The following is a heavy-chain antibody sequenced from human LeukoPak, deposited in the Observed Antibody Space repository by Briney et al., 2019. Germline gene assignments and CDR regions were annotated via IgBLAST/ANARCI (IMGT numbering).Heavy chain of an antibody. CDR2: SYNNGSA. CDR1: GASISGYY. V-gene: IGHV4-4*07. CDR3: TRDIGSGDYVFFDS. D-gene: IGHD4-17*01. J-gene: IGHJ4*02. Sequence: SETLSLTCTVSGASISGYYWSWIRLPAGKGLEWIGRSYNNGSANCNPSLKSRVTISVDTSKNQLSLRLKSVTAADTAVYYCTRDIGSGDYVFFDSWGQGTRVTVSS.